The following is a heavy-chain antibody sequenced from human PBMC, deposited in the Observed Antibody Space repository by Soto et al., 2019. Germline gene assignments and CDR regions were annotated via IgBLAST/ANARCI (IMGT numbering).Heavy chain of an antibody. V-gene: IGHV6-1*01. J-gene: IGHJ5*02. CDR1: GDSVSSNSAA. D-gene: IGHD3-10*01. Sequence: PSQTLSLTCAISGDSVSSNSAAWNWIRQSPSRGLEWLGRTYYRSKWYIDYAVSVKSRISINPDTSKNQFSLQLNSVTPDDTAVYYCARDEGYLLFNWFDPWGQGTLVTVSS. CDR3: ARDEGYLLFNWFDP. CDR2: TYYRSKWYI.